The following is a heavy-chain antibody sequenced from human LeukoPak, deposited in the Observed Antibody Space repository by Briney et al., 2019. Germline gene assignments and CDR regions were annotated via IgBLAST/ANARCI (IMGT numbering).Heavy chain of an antibody. V-gene: IGHV3-30*04. CDR2: ISYDGSNK. J-gene: IGHJ4*02. CDR1: GFTFSSYA. CDR3: ARDPPGY. Sequence: GGSLRLSCAASGFTFSSYAMHWVRQAPGKGLEWVAVISYDGSNKYYADSVKGRFTISRDNSKNTLYLQMNSLRAEDTAVYYCARDPPGYWGQGTLVIVSS.